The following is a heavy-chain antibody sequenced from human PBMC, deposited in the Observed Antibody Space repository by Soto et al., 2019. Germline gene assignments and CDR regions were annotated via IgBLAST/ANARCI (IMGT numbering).Heavy chain of an antibody. CDR2: IYYSGST. CDR3: AGGRGYSYGSFDY. D-gene: IGHD5-18*01. Sequence: SEALSLTCPAAGGAIGSYYWSWIRQPPGKGLEWIGYIYYSGSTNYNPSLKSRVTISVDTSKNQFSLKLSSVTAADTAVYYCAGGRGYSYGSFDYWGQGTLVTVS. J-gene: IGHJ4*02. V-gene: IGHV4-59*01. CDR1: GGAIGSYY.